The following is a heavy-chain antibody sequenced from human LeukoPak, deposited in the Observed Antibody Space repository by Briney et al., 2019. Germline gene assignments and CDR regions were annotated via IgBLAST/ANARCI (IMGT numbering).Heavy chain of an antibody. Sequence: SETLSFTCAVYGGSFSGYYWSWIRQPPGKGLEWIGYIYYSGSTNYNPSLKSRVTISVDTSKNQFSLKLSSVTAADTAVYYCASQALVLGAFDIWGQGTMVTVPS. V-gene: IGHV4-59*08. CDR2: IYYSGST. CDR1: GGSFSGYY. CDR3: ASQALVLGAFDI. D-gene: IGHD2-8*01. J-gene: IGHJ3*02.